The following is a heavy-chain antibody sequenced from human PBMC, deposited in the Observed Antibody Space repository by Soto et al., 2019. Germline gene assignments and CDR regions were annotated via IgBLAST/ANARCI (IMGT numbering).Heavy chain of an antibody. CDR3: ARLQGIAARPGDDYYGMDV. J-gene: IGHJ6*02. CDR1: GYSFTSYW. V-gene: IGHV5-51*01. CDR2: IYPGDSDT. D-gene: IGHD6-6*01. Sequence: GESLKISCKGSGYSFTSYWIGWVRQMPGKGLEWMGIIYPGDSDTRYSPSFQGQVTISADKSISTAYLQWSSLKASDTAMYYCARLQGIAARPGDDYYGMDVWGQGTTVTVSS.